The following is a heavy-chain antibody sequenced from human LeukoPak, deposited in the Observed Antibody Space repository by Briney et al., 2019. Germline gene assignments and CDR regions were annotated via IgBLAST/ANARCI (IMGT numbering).Heavy chain of an antibody. J-gene: IGHJ4*02. D-gene: IGHD6-13*01. CDR1: GFTFSSYS. Sequence: GGSLRLSCAASGFTFSSYSMNWVRQTPGKGLEWVSSISSSSSYIFYADSVKGRFTMSRDNAKKSLFLQMNSLRIEDTAVFYCAKGPKQLVFVRGYYFDDWGQGTLVAVSS. CDR3: AKGPKQLVFVRGYYFDD. CDR2: ISSSSSYI. V-gene: IGHV3-21*01.